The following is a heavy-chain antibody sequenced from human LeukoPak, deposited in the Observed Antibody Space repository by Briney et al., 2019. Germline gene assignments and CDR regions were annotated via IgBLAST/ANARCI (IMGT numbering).Heavy chain of an antibody. CDR1: GFTFSDYY. CDR2: ISSSGSSV. J-gene: IGHJ3*02. D-gene: IGHD6-13*01. CDR3: ARRVFYSSSWYGDDALDI. V-gene: IGHV3-11*01. Sequence: GGSLRLSCAASGFTFSDYYMSWIRQAPGKGLEWVSYISSSGSSVYYADSVKGRFTISRDNAKNSLFLQMTTLRAEDTAVYYCARRVFYSSSWYGDDALDIWGQGTKVTVSS.